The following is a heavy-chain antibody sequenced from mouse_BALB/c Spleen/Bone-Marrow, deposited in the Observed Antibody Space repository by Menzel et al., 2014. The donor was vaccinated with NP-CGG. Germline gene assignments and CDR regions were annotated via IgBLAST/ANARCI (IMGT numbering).Heavy chain of an antibody. D-gene: IGHD1-1*01. CDR2: IDPANGNT. Sequence: EVMLVESGAELVKPGASVKLSCTASGFNIKDTYMHWVKQRPELGLEWIGRIDPANGNTKYDPKFQGKATITADTSSNTAYLQLSSLTSEDTAVYYCASYYYGSSGFAYWGQGTLVTVSA. J-gene: IGHJ3*01. CDR1: GFNIKDTY. CDR3: ASYYYGSSGFAY. V-gene: IGHV14-3*02.